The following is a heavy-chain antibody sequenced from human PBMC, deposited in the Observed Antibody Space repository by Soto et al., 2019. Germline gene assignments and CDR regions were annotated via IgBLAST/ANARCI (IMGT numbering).Heavy chain of an antibody. D-gene: IGHD2-15*01. V-gene: IGHV5-51*01. CDR1: GYSFSNYW. CDR2: IFPADSAT. Sequence: GESLKISCKCSGYSFSNYWIAWVRQMPGKGLEWMGIIFPADSATKYSPSFQGQVTISADKSISTSYLQWSSLKASDTAMYYCANSVVVPSTMNYFDYWGQGSLVTVSS. J-gene: IGHJ4*02. CDR3: ANSVVVPSTMNYFDY.